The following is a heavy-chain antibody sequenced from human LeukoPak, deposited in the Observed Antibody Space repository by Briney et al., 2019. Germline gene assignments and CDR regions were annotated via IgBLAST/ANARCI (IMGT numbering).Heavy chain of an antibody. Sequence: GGSLRLSCAASGFTFSSCEMNWVRQAPGKGLEWVSYISSSGSTIYYADSVKGRFTISRDNAKNTAYLQMNSLRAEDTAVYYCARDKSGYGFTLSIDYWGQGTLVTVSS. D-gene: IGHD5-12*01. V-gene: IGHV3-48*03. CDR3: ARDKSGYGFTLSIDY. J-gene: IGHJ4*02. CDR2: ISSSGSTI. CDR1: GFTFSSCE.